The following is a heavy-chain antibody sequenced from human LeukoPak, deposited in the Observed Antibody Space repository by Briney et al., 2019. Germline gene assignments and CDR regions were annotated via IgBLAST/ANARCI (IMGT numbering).Heavy chain of an antibody. CDR3: ARRKRTIFGVVQKGGYFDY. Sequence: SETLSLTCAVYGGSFSGYYWSWIRQPPGKGLEWIGEINHSGSTNYNPSLKSRVTISVDTSKNQFSLKLSSVTAADTAVYYCARRKRTIFGVVQKGGYFDYWGQGTLVTVSS. J-gene: IGHJ4*02. CDR2: INHSGST. D-gene: IGHD3-3*01. CDR1: GGSFSGYY. V-gene: IGHV4-34*01.